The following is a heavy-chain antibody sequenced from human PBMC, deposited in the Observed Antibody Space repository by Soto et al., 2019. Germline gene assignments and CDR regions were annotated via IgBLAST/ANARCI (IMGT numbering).Heavy chain of an antibody. CDR3: ARHSGSYYVYFDY. D-gene: IGHD1-26*01. CDR1: GGSISSYY. J-gene: IGHJ4*02. Sequence: QVQLQESGPGLVKPSETLSLTCTVSGGSISSYYWSWIRQPPGKGLEWIGYIYYSGSTNYNPSLKSRVTISVDTSKNQFSLKLSSVTAADTAVYYCARHSGSYYVYFDYWGQGTLVTVSS. V-gene: IGHV4-59*08. CDR2: IYYSGST.